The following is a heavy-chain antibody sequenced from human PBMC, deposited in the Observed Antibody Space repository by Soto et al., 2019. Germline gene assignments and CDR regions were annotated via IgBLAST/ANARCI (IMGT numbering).Heavy chain of an antibody. CDR3: AKAVGYCSTSSCRDYYYYYGMDV. J-gene: IGHJ6*04. D-gene: IGHD2-15*01. Sequence: PGGSLRLSCAASGFTFNTYGIHWVRQAPGKGLEWVAVISYDGGNKYYADSVKGRFTISRDNPKNTLYLQMNSLRPEDTAVYCCAKAVGYCSTSSCRDYYYYYGMDVWGKGPTVTVSS. V-gene: IGHV3-30*18. CDR1: GFTFNTYG. CDR2: ISYDGGNK.